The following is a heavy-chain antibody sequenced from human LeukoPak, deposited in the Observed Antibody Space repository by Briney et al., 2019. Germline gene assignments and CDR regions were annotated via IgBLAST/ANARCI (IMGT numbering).Heavy chain of an antibody. J-gene: IGHJ2*01. CDR2: INPYGGST. V-gene: IGHV1-46*01. CDR1: GYTFTNYY. Sequence: ASVKVSCKASGYTFTNYYMHWVRQAPGQGLEWMGIINPYGGSTSYAQKFQGRVTMTRDTSTSTVYMDLSSLRSEDTAVYYCARDPRLSSGYSTGILWYFDDWGRGTLVTVSS. D-gene: IGHD3-22*01. CDR3: ARDPRLSSGYSTGILWYFDD.